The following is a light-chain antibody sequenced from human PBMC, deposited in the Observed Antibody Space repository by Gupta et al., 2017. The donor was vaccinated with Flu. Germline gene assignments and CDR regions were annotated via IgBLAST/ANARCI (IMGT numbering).Light chain of an antibody. CDR3: QKYDDFPFT. CDR2: AES. J-gene: IGKJ3*01. CDR1: QGISYY. Sequence: DIQMTQSPSSLSASVGDRVTITCRARQGISYYLAWYQQKPGKAPKLLIYAESTLQPGVPSRFSGSASGAESTLTISSLQPEDVATYYCQKYDDFPFTFGPGTKVDI. V-gene: IGKV1-27*01.